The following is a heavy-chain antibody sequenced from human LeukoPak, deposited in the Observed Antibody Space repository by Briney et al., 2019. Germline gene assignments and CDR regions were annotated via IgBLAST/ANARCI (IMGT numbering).Heavy chain of an antibody. CDR2: IKQDGSEK. V-gene: IGHV3-7*01. CDR3: ARAPRRCSGGGCYSSTFDY. CDR1: GFTFSSYW. Sequence: PGGSLRLSCAASGFTFSSYWMSWARQAPGKGLEWVANIKQDGSEKYYVDSVKGRFTISRVNAKNSLFLQMSSLRAEDTAVYYCARAPRRCSGGGCYSSTFDYWGQGTLVTVSS. J-gene: IGHJ4*02. D-gene: IGHD2-15*01.